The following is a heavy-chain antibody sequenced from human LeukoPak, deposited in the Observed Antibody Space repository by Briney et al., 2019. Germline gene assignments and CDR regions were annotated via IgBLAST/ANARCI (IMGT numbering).Heavy chain of an antibody. CDR1: GFTFSDYY. Sequence: PGGSLRLSCAASGFTFSDYYMTWIRQTPGKGLEWVSYISISGTTTFYVDSVKGRFTISRDNTKNSLYLQMNSLRAEDTAVYYCARQRRGYSGYQRGLPYYFDYWGQGTLVTVSS. V-gene: IGHV3-11*04. CDR2: ISISGTTT. J-gene: IGHJ4*02. D-gene: IGHD5-12*01. CDR3: ARQRRGYSGYQRGLPYYFDY.